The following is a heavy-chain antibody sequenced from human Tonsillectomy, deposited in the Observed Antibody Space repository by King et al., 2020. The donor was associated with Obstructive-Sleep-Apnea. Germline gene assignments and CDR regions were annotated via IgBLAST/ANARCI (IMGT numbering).Heavy chain of an antibody. Sequence: LQLPESGPGLVKPSETLSLTCTVSGGSISSSYYYWGWIRQPPGKGLEWIGSFYYNGNTYYNPSLKSRVTISVDTSKNQFSLKLSSATAADTAVYYCARELGGWHFFDSWGQGTLVTVSS. CDR1: GGSISSSYYY. CDR2: FYYNGNT. J-gene: IGHJ4*02. D-gene: IGHD6-19*01. CDR3: ARELGGWHFFDS. V-gene: IGHV4-39*07.